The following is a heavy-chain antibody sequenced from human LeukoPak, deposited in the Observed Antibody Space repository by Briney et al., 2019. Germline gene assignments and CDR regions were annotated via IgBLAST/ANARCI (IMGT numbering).Heavy chain of an antibody. J-gene: IGHJ4*02. Sequence: GGSLRLSCAASGFTFSNHYMHWVRQAPGKGLVSVSRIDPNGRYTSYADSVKGRFTISRDNAKNSLYLQMNSLRVEDTAVYYCAREGKLNYWGQGTLVTVSS. CDR1: GFTFSNHY. CDR3: AREGKLNY. CDR2: IDPNGRYT. V-gene: IGHV3-74*01.